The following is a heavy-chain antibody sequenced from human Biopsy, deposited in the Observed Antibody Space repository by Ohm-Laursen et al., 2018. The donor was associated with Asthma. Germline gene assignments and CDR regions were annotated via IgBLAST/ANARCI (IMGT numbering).Heavy chain of an antibody. CDR1: GGSISSGGYY. V-gene: IGHV4-61*08. CDR3: ARGPNYHGSGKAPIGMDV. CDR2: FYYSGSD. J-gene: IGHJ6*02. D-gene: IGHD3-10*01. Sequence: GTLSLTCTVSGGSISSGGYYWSWIRQPPGKGLEWLGYFYYSGSDNYNPTLKSRVTISVDTSKNQFSLRLSSVTAADTAVYYCARGPNYHGSGKAPIGMDVWGQGTTVTVSS.